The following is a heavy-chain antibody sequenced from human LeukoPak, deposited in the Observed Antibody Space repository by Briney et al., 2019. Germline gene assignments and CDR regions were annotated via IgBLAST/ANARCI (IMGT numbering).Heavy chain of an antibody. CDR3: AKSRISSTSRPSDY. J-gene: IGHJ4*02. V-gene: IGHV3-30*12. D-gene: IGHD2-2*01. CDR2: IAYDGSKK. CDR1: GFTFSDFG. Sequence: PGGSLRLSCAASGFTFSDFGMHWVRQAPGKGLEWVAFIAYDGSKKYYAESVKGRFTISRDDSRNTLYLQMNSLRAEDTAVYYCAKSRISSTSRPSDYWGQGTLVTVSS.